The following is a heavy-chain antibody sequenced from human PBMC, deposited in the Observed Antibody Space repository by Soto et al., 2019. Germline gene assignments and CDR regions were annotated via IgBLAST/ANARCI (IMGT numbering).Heavy chain of an antibody. CDR3: AREFSMAYCAFDI. V-gene: IGHV3-53*02. D-gene: IGHD2-8*01. Sequence: EVQLVETGGDLIQPGGSLRLSCAASGFTVSSSYMSWVRQAPGKGLEWVSVIYSGGNTYYADSVQGRFTISRDNSKNTSYLQMNSLRAEDTAVYYCAREFSMAYCAFDIWGQGTMVTVSS. J-gene: IGHJ3*02. CDR2: IYSGGNT. CDR1: GFTVSSSY.